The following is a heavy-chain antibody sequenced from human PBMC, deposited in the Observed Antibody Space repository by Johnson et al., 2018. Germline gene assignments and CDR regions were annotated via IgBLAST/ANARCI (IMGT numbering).Heavy chain of an antibody. CDR1: GFTVSSNY. CDR2: IYSGGST. D-gene: IGHD2-15*01. Sequence: VQLVQSGGGVVQPGGSLRLSCAASGFTVSSNYMSWVRQAPGKGLEWVSVIYSGGSTYYADSVRGRFTISRDNSKNTLYLQMTRLRAEDTAVYYCAQTAASYSEYLQHWGQGTLVTVSS. V-gene: IGHV3-66*02. CDR3: AQTAASYSEYLQH. J-gene: IGHJ1*01.